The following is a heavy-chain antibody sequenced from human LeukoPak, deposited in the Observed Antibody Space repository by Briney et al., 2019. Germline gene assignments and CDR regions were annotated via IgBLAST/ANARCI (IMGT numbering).Heavy chain of an antibody. CDR2: INHSGKT. CDR1: RYSINSAYY. Sequence: SETLSLTCTVSRYSINSAYYWGWIRQPPGKGLEWIASINHSGKTYYPPSLASRATISVDTSKNQFSLRLTSVTVADTAVYYCAREGPMFDSGTYSKSLGYWGQGTLVTVSS. J-gene: IGHJ4*02. V-gene: IGHV4-38-2*02. CDR3: AREGPMFDSGTYSKSLGY. D-gene: IGHD3-10*01.